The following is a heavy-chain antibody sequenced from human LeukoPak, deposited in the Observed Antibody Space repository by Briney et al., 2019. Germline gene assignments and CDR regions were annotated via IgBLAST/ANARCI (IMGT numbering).Heavy chain of an antibody. Sequence: PGGSLRLSCAASGFTFSSYSMNWVRQAPGKGLEWVSSISSSNSYIYYADSVKGRFTISRDNAKNSLYLQMNSLRAEDTAVYYCARVSDDSSGYYYVRRYYFDYWGQGTLVTVS. J-gene: IGHJ4*02. CDR3: ARVSDDSSGYYYVRRYYFDY. CDR1: GFTFSSYS. CDR2: ISSSNSYI. D-gene: IGHD3-22*01. V-gene: IGHV3-21*01.